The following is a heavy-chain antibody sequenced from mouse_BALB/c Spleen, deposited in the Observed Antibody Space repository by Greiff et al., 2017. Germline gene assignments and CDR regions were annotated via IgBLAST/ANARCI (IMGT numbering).Heavy chain of an antibody. D-gene: IGHD3-3*01. Sequence: VQLQQSGAELAKPGASVKMSCKASGYTFTSYWMHWVKQRPGQGLEWIGYINPSTGYTEYNQKFKDKATLTADKSSSTAYMQLSSLTSEDSAVYYCARSRDDAMDYWGQGTSVTVSS. V-gene: IGHV1-7*01. CDR3: ARSRDDAMDY. CDR2: INPSTGYT. CDR1: GYTFTSYW. J-gene: IGHJ4*01.